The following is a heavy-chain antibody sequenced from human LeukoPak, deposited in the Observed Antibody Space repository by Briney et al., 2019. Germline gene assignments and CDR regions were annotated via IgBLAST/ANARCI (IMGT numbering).Heavy chain of an antibody. Sequence: GGSLRLSCAASGSTFSSYSMNWVRQAPGKGLEWVSSISSSSSYIYYADSVKGRFTISRDNAKNSLYLQMNSLRAEDTAVYYCARGYYDSSGSELFDYWGQGTLVTVSS. CDR2: ISSSSSYI. V-gene: IGHV3-21*01. D-gene: IGHD3-22*01. CDR3: ARGYYDSSGSELFDY. J-gene: IGHJ4*02. CDR1: GSTFSSYS.